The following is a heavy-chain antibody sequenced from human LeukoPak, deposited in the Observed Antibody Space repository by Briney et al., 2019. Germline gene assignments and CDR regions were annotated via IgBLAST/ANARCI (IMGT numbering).Heavy chain of an antibody. CDR3: ARVSPGYSGYVWDRDY. Sequence: PSQTLSLTCTVSGGSISSGDYYWSWIRQHPGKGLEWIGYIYYSGSTYYNPSLKSRVTISADSSKNQFSLKVSSVTVADTAVYYCARVSPGYSGYVWDRDYWGQGTLVTVSS. CDR2: IYYSGST. CDR1: GGSISSGDYY. D-gene: IGHD5-12*01. J-gene: IGHJ4*02. V-gene: IGHV4-31*03.